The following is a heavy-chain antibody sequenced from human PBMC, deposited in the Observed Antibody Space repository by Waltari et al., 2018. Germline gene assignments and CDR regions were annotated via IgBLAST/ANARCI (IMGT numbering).Heavy chain of an antibody. V-gene: IGHV3-48*03. CDR3: AREGKTSRYSMIDY. CDR1: GFTFRSSE. CDR2: ISSGGSNI. Sequence: EEQLVESGGGLVQPGGSLRLSCAASGFTFRSSEMNWVRRAPGKGLEWVSKISSGGSNIYYADSVKGRFTISRDNAKNSLYLQMNSLRAEDTAIYYCAREGKTSRYSMIDYWGQGTLVTVSS. J-gene: IGHJ4*02. D-gene: IGHD5-18*01.